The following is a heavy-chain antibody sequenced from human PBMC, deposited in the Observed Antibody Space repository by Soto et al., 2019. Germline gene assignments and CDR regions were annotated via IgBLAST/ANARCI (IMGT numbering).Heavy chain of an antibody. V-gene: IGHV6-1*01. D-gene: IGHD3-10*01. CDR1: GDSVSSNSAT. J-gene: IGHJ3*02. Sequence: SQTLSLTCGISGDSVSSNSATWNWIRQSPSRGLEWLGRTYYRSQWHNEYEESVKSRITINPDTSTNQFSLQLNSMSPEDTAVYSCARERGFLSEALDIWGRGPMVTV. CDR3: ARERGFLSEALDI. CDR2: TYYRSQWHN.